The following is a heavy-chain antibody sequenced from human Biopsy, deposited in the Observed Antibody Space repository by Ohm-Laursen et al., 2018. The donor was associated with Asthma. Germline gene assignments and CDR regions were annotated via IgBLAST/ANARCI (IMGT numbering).Heavy chain of an antibody. Sequence: TLSLTCTVSGGSISSSNYYWGWIRRPPGKGLEFIGTIYYSGSTYYNPSLKSRVTLSVDASKNQFSLKLTSVTAADTAVYYCVSPPGYWGQGTRVTVSS. CDR3: VSPPGY. CDR1: GGSISSSNYY. J-gene: IGHJ4*02. CDR2: IYYSGST. V-gene: IGHV4-39*01.